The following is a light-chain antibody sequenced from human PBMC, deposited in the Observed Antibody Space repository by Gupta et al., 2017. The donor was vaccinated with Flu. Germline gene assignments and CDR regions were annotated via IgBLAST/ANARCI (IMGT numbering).Light chain of an antibody. CDR2: EVS. CDR1: EGLVYSDGHIY. CDR3: MQGSRWPWA. J-gene: IGKJ1*01. Sequence: DVVMTQSPLSLPVPLGQPASISCRSSEGLVYSDGHIYLHWFQERPGQSPRRLIYEVSHRESGVPDRFSGSGSGTDFTLKISRVEAEDVGVYYCMQGSRWPWAFGQGTKVEIK. V-gene: IGKV2-30*01.